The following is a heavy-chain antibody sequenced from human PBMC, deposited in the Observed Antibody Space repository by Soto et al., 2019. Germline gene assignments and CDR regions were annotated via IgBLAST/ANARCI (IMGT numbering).Heavy chain of an antibody. V-gene: IGHV3-30-3*01. D-gene: IGHD6-19*01. CDR2: ISYDGSNK. CDR1: GFTFSSYA. Sequence: QVQLVESGGGVVQPGRSLRLSCAASGFTFSSYAMHWVRQAPGKGLEWVAVISYDGSNKYYADSVKGRFTISRDNSKNTLYLQMNSLRAEDTAVYYCARQIAVAGGFDYWGQGTLVTVSS. J-gene: IGHJ4*02. CDR3: ARQIAVAGGFDY.